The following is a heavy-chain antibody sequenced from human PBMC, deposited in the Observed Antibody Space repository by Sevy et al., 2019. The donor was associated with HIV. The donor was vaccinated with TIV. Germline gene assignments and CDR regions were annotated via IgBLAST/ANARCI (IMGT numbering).Heavy chain of an antibody. CDR3: ARDQHDYAGNLRTSWFDP. V-gene: IGHV3-30-3*01. CDR2: ISYDGSNK. Sequence: GGSLRLSCAASGFTFSSYAMHWVRQAPGKGLEWVAVISYDGSNKYYADSVKGRFTISRDNSKNTLYLQVKSLRTEDTAVYYCARDQHDYAGNLRTSWFDPWGQGTLVTVSS. CDR1: GFTFSSYA. J-gene: IGHJ5*02. D-gene: IGHD4-17*01.